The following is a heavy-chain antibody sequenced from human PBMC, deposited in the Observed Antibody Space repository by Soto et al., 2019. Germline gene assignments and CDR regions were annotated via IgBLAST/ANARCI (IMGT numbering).Heavy chain of an antibody. Sequence: PGGSLRLSCAASGFTFSSYGMHWVRQAPGKGLEWVAVISYDGSNKYYADSVKGRFTISRDNSKNTLYLQMNSLRAEDTAVYYCAKMGLDIIGYCSGGSCYLDYWGQGTLVTVSS. CDR1: GFTFSSYG. CDR3: AKMGLDIIGYCSGGSCYLDY. V-gene: IGHV3-30*18. D-gene: IGHD2-15*01. J-gene: IGHJ4*02. CDR2: ISYDGSNK.